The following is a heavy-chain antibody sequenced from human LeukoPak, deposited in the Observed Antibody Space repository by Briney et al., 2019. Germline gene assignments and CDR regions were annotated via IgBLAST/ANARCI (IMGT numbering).Heavy chain of an antibody. CDR3: AKKSVPNTPPTFDY. V-gene: IGHV3-23*01. Sequence: PGGSLRLSCAASGITVSTNYMSWVRQAPGKGLEWVSAISGGGDSTYYADSVRGRFTISRDNSKSTLYLQMNSLRAEDTAVYYCAKKSVPNTPPTFDYWGQGTLVTVSS. J-gene: IGHJ4*02. D-gene: IGHD2-2*02. CDR2: ISGGGDST. CDR1: GITVSTNY.